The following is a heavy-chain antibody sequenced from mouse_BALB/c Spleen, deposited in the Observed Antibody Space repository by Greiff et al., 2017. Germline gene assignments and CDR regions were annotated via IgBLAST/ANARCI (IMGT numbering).Heavy chain of an antibody. V-gene: IGHV1-69*02. D-gene: IGHD2-4*01. CDR3: TRWGLRRDWYFDV. J-gene: IGHJ1*01. CDR1: GYTFTSYW. CDR2: IYPSDSYT. Sequence: QVQLQQPGAELVRPGASVKLSCKASGYTFTSYWINWVKQRPGQGLEWIGNIYPSDSYTNYNQKFKDKATLTVDKSSSTAYMQLSSPTSEDSAVYYCTRWGLRRDWYFDVWGAGTTVTVSS.